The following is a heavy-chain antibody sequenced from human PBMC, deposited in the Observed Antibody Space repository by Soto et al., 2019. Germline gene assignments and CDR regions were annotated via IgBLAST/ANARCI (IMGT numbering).Heavy chain of an antibody. CDR3: AKGARSFSYYYGMDV. Sequence: GESLKISCKGSGYSFTSYWIGWVRQMPGKGLEWMGIIYPGDSDTRYSPSFQGQVTISADKSISTAYLQWSSLKASDTAMYYCAKGARSFSYYYGMDVWGQETTVTVSS. CDR1: GYSFTSYW. V-gene: IGHV5-51*01. CDR2: IYPGDSDT. J-gene: IGHJ6*02.